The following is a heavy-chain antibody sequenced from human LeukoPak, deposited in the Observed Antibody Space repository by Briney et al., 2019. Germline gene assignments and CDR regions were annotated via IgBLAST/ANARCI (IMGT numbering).Heavy chain of an antibody. CDR3: VRGGYCSGTTCYSLNAFDI. Sequence: GGSLRLSCAASGXTFSSYAMHWVRQAPGKGLEWVAVISYDGSNKYYADSVKGRFTISRDNAKNSLYLQMNSLRAEDTAVYYCVRGGYCSGTTCYSLNAFDIWGQGTMVTVSS. D-gene: IGHD2-2*03. J-gene: IGHJ3*02. CDR1: GXTFSSYA. CDR2: ISYDGSNK. V-gene: IGHV3-30-3*01.